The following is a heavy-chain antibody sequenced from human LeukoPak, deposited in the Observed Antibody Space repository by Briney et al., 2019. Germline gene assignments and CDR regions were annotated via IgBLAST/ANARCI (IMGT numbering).Heavy chain of an antibody. J-gene: IGHJ4*02. D-gene: IGHD1-26*01. CDR1: GASVNSGNYY. CDR2: IYTSGST. CDR3: TRGGELMNF. V-gene: IGHV4-61*02. Sequence: SETLSLTCTVSGASVNSGNYYWTWIRQPAGKRLEWIGRIYTSGSTIYNPSLKSRVTISIDASKNQFSLRLSSVTAADTAVYYCTRGGELMNFWGQGTLVTVSS.